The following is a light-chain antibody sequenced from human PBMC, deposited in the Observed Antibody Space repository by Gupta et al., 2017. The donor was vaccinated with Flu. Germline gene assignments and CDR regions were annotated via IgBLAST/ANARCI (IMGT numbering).Light chain of an antibody. CDR2: END. CDR1: SSNIGKNY. Sequence: VTISCSGGSSNIGKNYVSWYQQLPGTAPKLLIYENDKRPSGIPDRFSGSKSGTSATLGITGLQTGDEADYYCGTWDNSLYTVVFGGGTKLTVL. V-gene: IGLV1-51*02. CDR3: GTWDNSLYTVV. J-gene: IGLJ3*02.